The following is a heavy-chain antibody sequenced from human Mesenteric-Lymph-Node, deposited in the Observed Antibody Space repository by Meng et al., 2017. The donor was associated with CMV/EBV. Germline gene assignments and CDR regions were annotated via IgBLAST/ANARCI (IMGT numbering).Heavy chain of an antibody. CDR3: ARVQRNTYYDFRSGYSKGPFDY. D-gene: IGHD3-3*01. V-gene: IGHV4-34*01. Sequence: GSLRLSCAASEFTIGNYAMNWVRQAPGKGLEWIGEINHRGSTNYNPSLKSRVAISLDTSNNQFSLKLTSVTAADTAVYYCARVQRNTYYDFRSGYSKGPFDYWGQGTLVTVSS. J-gene: IGHJ4*02. CDR2: INHRGST. CDR1: EFTIGNYA.